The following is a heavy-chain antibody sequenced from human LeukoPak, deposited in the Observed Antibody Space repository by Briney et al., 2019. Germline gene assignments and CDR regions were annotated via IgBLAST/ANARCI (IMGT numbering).Heavy chain of an antibody. V-gene: IGHV1-69*05. J-gene: IGHJ4*02. CDR3: ARGRVSGSTGDYFDY. Sequence: SVKVSCKASGYTFISYGITWVRQAPGQGLEWMGRIIPIFGTANYAQKFQGRVTITTDESTSTAYMELSSLRSEDTAVYYCARGRVSGSTGDYFDYWGQGTLVTVSS. CDR2: IIPIFGTA. D-gene: IGHD1-26*01. CDR1: GYTFISYG.